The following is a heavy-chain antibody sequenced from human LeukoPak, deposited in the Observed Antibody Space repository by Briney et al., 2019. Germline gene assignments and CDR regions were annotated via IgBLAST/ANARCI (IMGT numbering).Heavy chain of an antibody. V-gene: IGHV4-38-2*02. J-gene: IGHJ4*02. CDR2: IYHSGST. Sequence: PSETLSLTCTVSGYSISSGYYWGWIRQPPGKGLEWIGSIYHSGSTYCNPSLKSRVTISVDTSKNQFSLKLSSVTAADTAVYYCARVTDYYDSSGYYYGQWGQGTLVTVSS. CDR3: ARVTDYYDSSGYYYGQ. D-gene: IGHD3-22*01. CDR1: GYSISSGYY.